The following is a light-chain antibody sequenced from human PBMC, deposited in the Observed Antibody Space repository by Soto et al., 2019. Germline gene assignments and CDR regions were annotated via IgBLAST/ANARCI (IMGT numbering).Light chain of an antibody. CDR1: QSVSSD. Sequence: EIVMTQSPATLSVSPGERATLSCRASQSVSSDLAWYHQKSGQAPRLLIYDASNRATGIPARFSGSGSGTDFTLTISSLEPEDFAVYYCHQRGNWPPTFGGGTKVDIK. V-gene: IGKV3-11*01. J-gene: IGKJ4*01. CDR3: HQRGNWPPT. CDR2: DAS.